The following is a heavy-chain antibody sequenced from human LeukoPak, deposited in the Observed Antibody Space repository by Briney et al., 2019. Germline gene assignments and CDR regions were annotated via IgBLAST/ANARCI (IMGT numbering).Heavy chain of an antibody. D-gene: IGHD3-16*02. CDR1: GFTFSSYS. CDR2: ISNSGSPI. Sequence: GGSLRLSCAASGFTFSSYSMNWVRQAPGRGLEWVSYISNSGSPIYYADSVKGRFTISRDNAKNSLYLQMNSLRAEDTAVYYCARARGIMILFGGLFVPDAFDIWGQGTMVTVSS. J-gene: IGHJ3*02. V-gene: IGHV3-48*04. CDR3: ARARGIMILFGGLFVPDAFDI.